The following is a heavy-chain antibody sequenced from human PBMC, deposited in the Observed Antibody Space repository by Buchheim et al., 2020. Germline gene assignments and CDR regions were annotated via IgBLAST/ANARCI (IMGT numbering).Heavy chain of an antibody. CDR1: GYTFTGYY. V-gene: IGHV1-2*02. D-gene: IGHD2-2*01. CDR2: INPNSGGT. Sequence: QVQLVQSGAGVKKPGASVKVSCKASGYTFTGYYMHWVRQAPGQGLEWMGWINPNSGGTNYAQKFQGRVTLTRDTSISPAYMELSRLRSDDTAVYYCARDGGSSTSWDYYYYGMDVWGQGTT. CDR3: ARDGGSSTSWDYYYYGMDV. J-gene: IGHJ6*02.